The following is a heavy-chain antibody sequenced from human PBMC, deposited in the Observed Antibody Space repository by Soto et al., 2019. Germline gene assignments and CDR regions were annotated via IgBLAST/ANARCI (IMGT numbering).Heavy chain of an antibody. D-gene: IGHD3-22*01. Sequence: ASVTVSCKASGGTFSSYAISWVRQAPGQGRAWMGGIIPIFGTANYAQKFQGRVTITPDKSTSTAYMELSSLRSEDTAVYYCARGDYYYDSSGYYLNWFDPWGQGTLVTVSS. CDR1: GGTFSSYA. V-gene: IGHV1-69*06. CDR3: ARGDYYYDSSGYYLNWFDP. CDR2: IIPIFGTA. J-gene: IGHJ5*02.